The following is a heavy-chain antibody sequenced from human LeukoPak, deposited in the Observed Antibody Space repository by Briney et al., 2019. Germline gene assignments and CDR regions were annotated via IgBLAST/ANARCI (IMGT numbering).Heavy chain of an antibody. CDR2: ISYDGSNK. Sequence: GGSLRLSCAASGFTFSSYAMHWVRQAPGKGLEWVAVISYDGSNKYYADSVKGRFTISRDNSKNTLYLQMNSLGSEDTAVYYCARQYSSSPETFGYWGQGTLVTVSS. CDR1: GFTFSSYA. J-gene: IGHJ4*02. D-gene: IGHD6-13*01. V-gene: IGHV3-30*04. CDR3: ARQYSSSPETFGY.